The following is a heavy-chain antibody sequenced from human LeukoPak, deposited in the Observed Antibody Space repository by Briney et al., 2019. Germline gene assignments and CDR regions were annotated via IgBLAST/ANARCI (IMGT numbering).Heavy chain of an antibody. D-gene: IGHD2-2*01. Sequence: PSETLSLTCTVSGGSITSSSYWGWIRQPPGKGLEWIGSINYSGSTHYNPSLKSRVTISVDTSKNQFFLKLSSVTAADTAVYYCARRGCSSTSCYSLSFDPWGQGTLVTVSS. J-gene: IGHJ5*02. CDR1: GGSITSSSY. V-gene: IGHV4-39*01. CDR3: ARRGCSSTSCYSLSFDP. CDR2: INYSGST.